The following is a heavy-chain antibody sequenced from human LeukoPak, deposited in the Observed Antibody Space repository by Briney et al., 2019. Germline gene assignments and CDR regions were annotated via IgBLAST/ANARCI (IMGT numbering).Heavy chain of an antibody. J-gene: IGHJ3*02. Sequence: GGSLRLSCVASGFTYSHNGMHWVRQAPGKGLEWVAFIQYDGNTIFYADSVKGRFTISRDNSKNTLYLQMNSLRTDDTAVYYCAKGPVVTFDIWGQGTMITVSS. D-gene: IGHD2-15*01. CDR3: AKGPVVTFDI. CDR1: GFTYSHNG. CDR2: IQYDGNTI. V-gene: IGHV3-30*02.